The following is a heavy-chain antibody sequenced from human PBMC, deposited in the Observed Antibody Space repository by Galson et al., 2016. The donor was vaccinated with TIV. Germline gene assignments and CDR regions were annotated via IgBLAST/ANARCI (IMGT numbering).Heavy chain of an antibody. CDR1: GGTFSSYV. V-gene: IGHV1-69*01. CDR3: AKDRNTAFDTHYSYYGLDV. D-gene: IGHD5-18*01. Sequence: SGGTFSSYVIKWVRQAPGQGLEWMGEITPMFGTANYAQKFQGRVTITADESTSTAYMELSSLRSEDTAVYYCAKDRNTAFDTHYSYYGLDVWGQGTTVIVSS. J-gene: IGHJ6*02. CDR2: ITPMFGTA.